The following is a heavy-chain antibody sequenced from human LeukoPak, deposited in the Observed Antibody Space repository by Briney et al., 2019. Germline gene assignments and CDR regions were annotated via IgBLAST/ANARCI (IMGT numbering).Heavy chain of an antibody. J-gene: IGHJ3*02. D-gene: IGHD3-22*01. Sequence: SETLSLTCTVSGGSISSYYWSWIRQPPGKGLEWIGYIYYSGSTYYNPSLKSRVTISVDTSKNQFSLKLSSVAAADTAVYYCARVWEYDSSGYYYGGGAFDIWGQGTMVTVSS. V-gene: IGHV4-59*12. CDR2: IYYSGST. CDR1: GGSISSYY. CDR3: ARVWEYDSSGYYYGGGAFDI.